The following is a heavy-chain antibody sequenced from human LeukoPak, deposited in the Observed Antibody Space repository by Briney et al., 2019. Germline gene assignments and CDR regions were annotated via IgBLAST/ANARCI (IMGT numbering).Heavy chain of an antibody. J-gene: IGHJ4*02. CDR3: ARGIWSRTVSSYYLDY. CDR2: INAGNVNT. V-gene: IGHV1-3*01. CDR1: GYTFTNYA. Sequence: GASVKVSCKASGYTFTNYAMQWVRQAPGQRLEWMGWINAGNVNTRYSQRFQGRVTITRDTSASTVYMEVTSLRSEDTAVYYCARGIWSRTVSSYYLDYWGQGTLVTVSS. D-gene: IGHD3-3*01.